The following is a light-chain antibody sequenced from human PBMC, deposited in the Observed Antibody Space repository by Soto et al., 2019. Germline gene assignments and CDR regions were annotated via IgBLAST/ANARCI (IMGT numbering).Light chain of an antibody. V-gene: IGKV1-12*01. J-gene: IGKJ1*01. CDR1: QDIDTW. CDR2: AAS. Sequence: DIQMTQSPSSVSASVGDRVTITCRASQDIDTWLDWYQQKPGKAPKFLIYAASNLQSGVPSRFSGSGSGTDFTFTISSLQPEDFATYYCQQGSSFPWTFGQGTKVDIK. CDR3: QQGSSFPWT.